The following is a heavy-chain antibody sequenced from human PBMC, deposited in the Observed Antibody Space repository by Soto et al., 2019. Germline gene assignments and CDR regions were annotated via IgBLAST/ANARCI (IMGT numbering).Heavy chain of an antibody. CDR3: ARLGSASRYYYYYYGMDV. CDR1: GDSGTSYW. CDR2: IYPGDSDT. D-gene: IGHD3-10*01. Sequence: PGESLKISCKAAGDSGTSYWIGGVRQMLGKGLEWMGIIYPGDSDTRYSPSFQGQVTISADKSISTAYLQWSSLRASATAMYYCARLGSASRYYYYYYGMDVWGQGTTVTVSS. V-gene: IGHV5-51*01. J-gene: IGHJ6*02.